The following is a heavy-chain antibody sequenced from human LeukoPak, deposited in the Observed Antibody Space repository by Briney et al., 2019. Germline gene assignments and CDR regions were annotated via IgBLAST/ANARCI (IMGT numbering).Heavy chain of an antibody. Sequence: SETLSLTCTVSGGSISSGSHYWSWIRQPAGKGLEWIGRIYSSGNTNYNPSLKSRVTISLDTSKNQCSLNLSSVTAADTAVYYCAGEVGGSWFDPWGLGTLVTVSS. D-gene: IGHD1-26*01. CDR2: IYSSGNT. CDR3: AGEVGGSWFDP. V-gene: IGHV4-61*02. J-gene: IGHJ5*02. CDR1: GGSISSGSHY.